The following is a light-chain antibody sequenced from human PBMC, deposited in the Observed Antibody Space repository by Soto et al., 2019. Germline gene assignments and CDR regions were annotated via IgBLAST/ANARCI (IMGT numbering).Light chain of an antibody. Sequence: IVMTKSPATLSVSPGERATLSCTASHYVYINVAWFQQRPGQAPRRLIYRASTRATGTPARFSGSGSGTDFTLTISRLEPEEFAVYSCQQYGSSNTFGGGTK. J-gene: IGKJ4*01. CDR1: HYVYIN. V-gene: IGKV3-15*01. CDR3: QQYGSSNT. CDR2: RAS.